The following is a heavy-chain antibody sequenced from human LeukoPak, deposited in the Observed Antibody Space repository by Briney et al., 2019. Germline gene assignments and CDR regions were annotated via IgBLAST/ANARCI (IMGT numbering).Heavy chain of an antibody. D-gene: IGHD3-9*01. CDR3: ARGRGRYFEWLSFGAFDF. CDR1: GGSVNNYY. Sequence: PSETLSLTCSVSGGSVNNYYCTWIRQPPGKGLEWIGLISNSGSTNYNPSLKSRVSMSVDMSKNQFSLKLTSVTAADTAVYYCARGRGRYFEWLSFGAFDFWGQGTMVAVSP. J-gene: IGHJ3*01. CDR2: ISNSGST. V-gene: IGHV4-59*02.